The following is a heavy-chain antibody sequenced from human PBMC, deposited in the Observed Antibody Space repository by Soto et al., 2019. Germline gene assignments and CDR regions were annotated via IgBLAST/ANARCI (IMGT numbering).Heavy chain of an antibody. CDR1: GYTFTSYD. J-gene: IGHJ6*02. D-gene: IGHD3-10*01. Sequence: ASVKVSCKASGYTFTSYDINWVRQATGQGLEWMGWMSPNTGNTDYAQKLQGRVTMTTDTSTSTAYMELRSLRSDDTAVYYCARGYYYGSGRPTPGGMDVWGQGTTVTVSS. CDR2: MSPNTGNT. V-gene: IGHV1-18*01. CDR3: ARGYYYGSGRPTPGGMDV.